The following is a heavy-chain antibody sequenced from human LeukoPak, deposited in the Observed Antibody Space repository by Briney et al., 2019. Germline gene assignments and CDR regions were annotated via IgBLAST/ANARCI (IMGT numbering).Heavy chain of an antibody. D-gene: IGHD6-6*01. J-gene: IGHJ4*02. CDR1: GFTFDDYA. CDR3: ARSSSSDY. Sequence: GRSLRLSCAASGFTFDDYAMHWVRQAPGKGLEWVSGISWNSGSIGYADSVKGRFTISRDNAKNSLYLQMNSLRAEDTAVYYCARSSSSDYWGQGTLVTVSS. V-gene: IGHV3-9*01. CDR2: ISWNSGSI.